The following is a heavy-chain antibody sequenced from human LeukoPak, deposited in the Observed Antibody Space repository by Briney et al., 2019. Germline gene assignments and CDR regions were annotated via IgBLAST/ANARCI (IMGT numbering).Heavy chain of an antibody. V-gene: IGHV5-51*01. CDR3: TRSNYGGTYDYWYFDL. CDR2: IYPGDSDT. CDR1: GYSFTNYW. Sequence: GESLKISCKGSGYSFTNYWIGWVRQMPGKGLEWVAIIYPGDSDTRYSPSFQGQVTISADKSISTAYLQWSSLKASDTAIYYCTRSNYGGTYDYWYFDLWGRGTLVTVSS. J-gene: IGHJ2*01. D-gene: IGHD4/OR15-4a*01.